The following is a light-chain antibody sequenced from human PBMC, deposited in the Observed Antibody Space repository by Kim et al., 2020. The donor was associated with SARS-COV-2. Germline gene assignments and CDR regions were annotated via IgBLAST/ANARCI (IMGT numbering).Light chain of an antibody. CDR2: KAS. J-gene: IGKJ2*01. CDR3: QQYYISPYT. CDR1: ESFSSW. V-gene: IGKV1-5*03. Sequence: DIQMTQSPSTLSASVGDTVTISCRASESFSSWLAWYQQKPGKAPNLLIYKASNLESGVLSRFSGSESGTEFTLTISSLQPDDFATYYCQQYYISPYTFGQGTKLEI.